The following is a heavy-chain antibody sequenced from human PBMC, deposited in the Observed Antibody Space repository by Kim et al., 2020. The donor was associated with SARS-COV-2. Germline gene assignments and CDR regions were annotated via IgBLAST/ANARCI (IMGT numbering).Heavy chain of an antibody. D-gene: IGHD6-19*01. V-gene: IGHV3-30*04. Sequence: GGSLRLSCAASGFTFSSYAMHWVRQAPGKGLEWVAVISSDGSNKYYADSVKGRLTISRDNSKNTLYLQMNSLRAEDTAVYYCARGFYSSGWYRKVYFDYWGQGTLVTVSS. J-gene: IGHJ4*02. CDR2: ISSDGSNK. CDR1: GFTFSSYA. CDR3: ARGFYSSGWYRKVYFDY.